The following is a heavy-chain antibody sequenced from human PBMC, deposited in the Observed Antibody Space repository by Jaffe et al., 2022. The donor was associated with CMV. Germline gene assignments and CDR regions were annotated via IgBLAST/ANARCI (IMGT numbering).Heavy chain of an antibody. CDR2: ISSSSSYI. CDR1: GFTFSSYS. J-gene: IGHJ6*02. Sequence: EVQLVESGGGLVKPGGSLRLSCAASGFTFSSYSMNWVRQAPGKGLEWVSSISSSSSYIYYADSVKGRFTISRDNAKNSLYLQMNSLRAEDTAVYYCAREQWLVRVGSRLDYYYYGMDVWGQGTTVTVSS. V-gene: IGHV3-21*01. D-gene: IGHD6-19*01. CDR3: AREQWLVRVGSRLDYYYYGMDV.